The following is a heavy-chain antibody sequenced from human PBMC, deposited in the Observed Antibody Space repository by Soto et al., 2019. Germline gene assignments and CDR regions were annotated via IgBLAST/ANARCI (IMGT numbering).Heavy chain of an antibody. D-gene: IGHD4-4*01. CDR1: GYTFTSYD. J-gene: IGHJ3*02. Sequence: GASVKVSCKASGYTFTSYDINWVRQATGQGLEWMGWMNPNSGNTGYAQKFQGRVTMTRNTSISTAYMELSSLRSEDTAVYYCATRYSIHDAFDIWGQGTMVTVS. V-gene: IGHV1-8*01. CDR2: MNPNSGNT. CDR3: ATRYSIHDAFDI.